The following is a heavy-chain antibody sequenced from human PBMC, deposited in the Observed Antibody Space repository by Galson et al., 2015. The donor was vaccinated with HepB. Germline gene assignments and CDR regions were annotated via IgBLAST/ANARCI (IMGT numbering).Heavy chain of an antibody. V-gene: IGHV3-23*01. CDR1: GFTSSSYA. J-gene: IGHJ4*02. CDR3: AKEMGHAKPYDY. CDR2: ISGDATRT. D-gene: IGHD2-8*01. Sequence: SLRLSCAASGFTSSSYALSWVRQAPGKGLEWVSAISGDATRTYYTDSVKGRFAISRDNSKDTLYLQMNSLRAEDTAVYYCAKEMGHAKPYDYWGQGTLVTVSS.